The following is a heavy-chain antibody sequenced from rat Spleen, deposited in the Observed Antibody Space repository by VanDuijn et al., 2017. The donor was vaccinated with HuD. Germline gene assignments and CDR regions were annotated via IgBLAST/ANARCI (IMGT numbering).Heavy chain of an antibody. D-gene: IGHD2-5*01. Sequence: EVQLVESGGGLVQPGRSLKLSCTASGLSFSNYDMAWVRQAPTKGLEWVATLSYDGITTYYRDSVKGRFTISSENAQNTLYLQMNSPTSEDTATYYCSRGGYFRHWGQGVMVTVSS. V-gene: IGHV5-29*01. CDR3: SRGGYFRH. CDR2: LSYDGITT. J-gene: IGHJ2*01. CDR1: GLSFSNYD.